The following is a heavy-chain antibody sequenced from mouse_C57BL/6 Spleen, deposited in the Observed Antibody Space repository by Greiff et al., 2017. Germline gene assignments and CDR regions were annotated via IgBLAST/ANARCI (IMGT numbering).Heavy chain of an antibody. D-gene: IGHD2-5*01. V-gene: IGHV1-50*01. J-gene: IGHJ3*01. CDR1: GYTFTSYW. CDR3: ARDYSNYVGFAY. Sequence: QVQLQQPGAELVKPGASVKLSCKASGYTFTSYWMQWVKQRPGQGLEWIGEIDPSDSYTNYNQKFKGKATLTVDTSSSTAYMQLSSLTSEDSAVYYCARDYSNYVGFAYWGQGTLVTVSA. CDR2: IDPSDSYT.